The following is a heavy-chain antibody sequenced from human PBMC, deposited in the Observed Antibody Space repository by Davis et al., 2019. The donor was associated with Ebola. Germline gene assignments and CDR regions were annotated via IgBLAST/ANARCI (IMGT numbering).Heavy chain of an antibody. Sequence: GESLKISCAASGFTFSSYAMHWVRQAPGKGLEWVAVISYDGSNKYYADSVKGRFTISRDNSKNTLYLQMNSLRAEDTAVYYCARNSLTIFGVVIIDYYGMDVWGQGTTVTVSS. D-gene: IGHD3-3*01. CDR1: GFTFSSYA. CDR3: ARNSLTIFGVVIIDYYGMDV. J-gene: IGHJ6*02. CDR2: ISYDGSNK. V-gene: IGHV3-30-3*01.